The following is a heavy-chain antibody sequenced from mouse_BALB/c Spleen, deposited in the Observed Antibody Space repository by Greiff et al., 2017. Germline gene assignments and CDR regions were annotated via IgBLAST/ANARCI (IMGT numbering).Heavy chain of an antibody. V-gene: IGHV2-9*02. Sequence: VQVVESGPGLVQPSQSLSITCTVSGFSLTSYGVPWVRQPPGKGLEWLGVIWAGGSTNYNSALMSRLSISKDNSKSQVFLKMNSLQTDDTAMYYSAREELRPPFAYWGQGTLVTVSA. D-gene: IGHD1-2*01. CDR1: GFSLTSYG. CDR2: IWAGGST. J-gene: IGHJ3*01. CDR3: AREELRPPFAY.